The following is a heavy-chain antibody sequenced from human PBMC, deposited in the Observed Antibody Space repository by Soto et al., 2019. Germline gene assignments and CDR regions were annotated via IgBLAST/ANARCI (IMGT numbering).Heavy chain of an antibody. V-gene: IGHV4-34*01. CDR1: GGSFSGYY. CDR2: INHSGST. Sequence: SETLSLTCAVYGGSFSGYYWTWIRQPPGTGLEWIGEINHSGSTNYNPSLKSRVTISVDTSKNQFSPKLSSVTAADTAVYYCARHSGDYVWGSPIDYWGQGTLVTVSS. CDR3: ARHSGDYVWGSPIDY. J-gene: IGHJ4*02. D-gene: IGHD3-16*01.